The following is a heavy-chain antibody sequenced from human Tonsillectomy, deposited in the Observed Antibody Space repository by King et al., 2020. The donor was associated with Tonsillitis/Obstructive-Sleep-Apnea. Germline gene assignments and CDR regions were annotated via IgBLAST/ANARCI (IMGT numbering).Heavy chain of an antibody. CDR3: AGGGGFVGARGPVVPVPGGGAPPQPFSPLVS. Sequence: VQLQQSGPGLVKPSQTLSLSCAISGDSVSSNTAAWNWIRQSPSRGLEWLGRTYYRSKWYNDYAVSVKGRITINPDTSKNQFSLQLNSVTPEDTAVYSGAGGGGFVGARGPVVPVPGGGAPPQPFSPLVSW. CDR1: GDSVSSNTAA. CDR2: TYYRSKWYN. J-gene: IGHJ5*01. V-gene: IGHV6-1*01. D-gene: IGHD3-16*01.